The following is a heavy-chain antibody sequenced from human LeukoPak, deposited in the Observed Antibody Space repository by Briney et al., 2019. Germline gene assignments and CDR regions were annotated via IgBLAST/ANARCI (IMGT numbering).Heavy chain of an antibody. D-gene: IGHD1-26*01. CDR2: FDPEDGET. CDR3: ATGMVVGATREFDY. CDR1: GYTLTELS. Sequence: ASVKVSCKVSGYTLTELSMHWVRQAPGKGLEWMGGFDPEDGETIYAQKFQGRVTMTEDTSTDTAYMELSSLRSEDTAVYYCATGMVVGATREFDYWGQGTLVTVSS. V-gene: IGHV1-24*01. J-gene: IGHJ4*02.